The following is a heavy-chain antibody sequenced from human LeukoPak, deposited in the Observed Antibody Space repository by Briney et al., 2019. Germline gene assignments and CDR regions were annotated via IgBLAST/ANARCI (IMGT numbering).Heavy chain of an antibody. CDR2: ISGSGGST. J-gene: IGHJ4*02. CDR1: GFTFSSYA. CDR3: AKDAYYYGSAPLGY. Sequence: GGSLRLSCAASGFTFSSYAMSWVRQAPGKGLEWVSAISGSGGSTYYADSAKGRFTISRDNSKNTLYLQMNSLRAEDTAVYYCAKDAYYYGSAPLGYWGQGTLVTVSS. D-gene: IGHD3-10*01. V-gene: IGHV3-23*01.